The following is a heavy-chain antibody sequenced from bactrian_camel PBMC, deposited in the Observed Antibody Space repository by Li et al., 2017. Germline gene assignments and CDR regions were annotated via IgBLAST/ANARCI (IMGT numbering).Heavy chain of an antibody. D-gene: IGHD2*01. V-gene: IGHV3S40*01. CDR1: EFTFSIHA. J-gene: IGHJ7*01. CDR2: INSAADTT. Sequence: VQLVESGGGLVQPGGSLRLSCVASEFTFSIHAMTRVRQAPGKGLEWVSSINSAADTTYYSDSVKGRFVITRDNAKNTVYLQLNSLKPEDTAVYYCAADLPPEVGGRVCGSVWPYYYGMDYWGEGTQVTVS.